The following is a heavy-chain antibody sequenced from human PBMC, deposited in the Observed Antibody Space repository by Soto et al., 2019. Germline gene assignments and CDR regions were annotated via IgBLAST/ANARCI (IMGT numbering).Heavy chain of an antibody. D-gene: IGHD4-4*01. CDR2: IWYDGSNK. Sequence: GGSLRLSCAASGFTFSSYGMHWVRQAPGKGLEWVAVIWYDGSNKYYADSVKGRFTISRDNSKNTLYLQMNSLRAEDTAVYYCARDRSPTVTTLDYYYYMDVWGKGTTVTVSS. CDR1: GFTFSSYG. V-gene: IGHV3-33*01. CDR3: ARDRSPTVTTLDYYYYMDV. J-gene: IGHJ6*03.